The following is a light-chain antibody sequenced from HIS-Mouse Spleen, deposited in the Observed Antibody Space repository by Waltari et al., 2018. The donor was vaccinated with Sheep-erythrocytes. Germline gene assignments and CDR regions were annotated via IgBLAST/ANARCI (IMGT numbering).Light chain of an antibody. CDR3: QQSYSTPPLT. CDR1: QSISSY. J-gene: IGKJ4*01. V-gene: IGKV1-39*01. Sequence: DIQMTQSPSSLSASVGDRVTITCRASQSISSYLNWYQQKPGKAPKLLIYAASSLKSGVPSRFSGSGSGTDFTLTINSLQPEDFATYYCQQSYSTPPLTFGGGTKVEIK. CDR2: AAS.